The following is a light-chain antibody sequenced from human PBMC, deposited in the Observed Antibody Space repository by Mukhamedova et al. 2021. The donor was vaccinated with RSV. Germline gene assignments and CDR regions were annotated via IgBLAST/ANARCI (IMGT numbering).Light chain of an antibody. J-gene: IGLJ1*01. Sequence: GQRVTISCTGSSSNIGAGYDVHWYQQLPGTAPKLLVYGNSNRPSGVPDRFSGSLAITGLQAEDEADYYCQSYDSSLRGYVFGTGT. CDR3: QSYDSSLRGYV. V-gene: IGLV1-40*01. CDR2: GNS. CDR1: SSNIGAGYD.